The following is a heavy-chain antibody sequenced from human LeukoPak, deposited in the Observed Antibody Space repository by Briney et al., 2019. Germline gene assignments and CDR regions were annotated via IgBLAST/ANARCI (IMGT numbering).Heavy chain of an antibody. D-gene: IGHD6-19*01. CDR2: IYYSGST. J-gene: IGHJ4*02. Sequence: SETLSLTCTVSGGSISSSSYYWSWIRQPPGKGLEWIGYIYYSGSTNYNPSLKSRVTISVDTSKNQFSLKLSSVTAADTAVYYCARGQWLVDYWGQGTLVTVSS. V-gene: IGHV4-61*01. CDR3: ARGQWLVDY. CDR1: GGSISSSSYY.